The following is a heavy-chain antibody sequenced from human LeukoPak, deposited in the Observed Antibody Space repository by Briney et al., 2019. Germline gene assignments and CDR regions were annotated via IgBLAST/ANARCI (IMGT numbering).Heavy chain of an antibody. V-gene: IGHV3-53*01. Sequence: PGGSLRLSCAASGFTVSSHYMTWVRQAPEKGLEWVSVIYIGGSTYYADSVKGRFTISRDNSKNTLYLQMNSLRAEDTAVYYCVREGRSSRWDDWYFDLWGRGTLVTVSS. CDR3: VREGRSSRWDDWYFDL. CDR2: IYIGGST. CDR1: GFTVSSHY. D-gene: IGHD6-13*01. J-gene: IGHJ2*01.